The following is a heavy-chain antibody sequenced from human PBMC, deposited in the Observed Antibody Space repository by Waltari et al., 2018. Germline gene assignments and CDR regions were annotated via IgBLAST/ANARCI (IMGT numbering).Heavy chain of an antibody. D-gene: IGHD2-15*01. CDR3: ATGLSVVVGFDY. V-gene: IGHV1-24*01. Sequence: SIDWVRQAPGKGSEWMGTFKPEDDETIFAQKFQGRVTMTEDTSTDTAYMELSSLRSEDTAVYYCATGLSVVVGFDYWGQGTLVTVSS. J-gene: IGHJ4*02. CDR2: FKPEDDET. CDR1: S.